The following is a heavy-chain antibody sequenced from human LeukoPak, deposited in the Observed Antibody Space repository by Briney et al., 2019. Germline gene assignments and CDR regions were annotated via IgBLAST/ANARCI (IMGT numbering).Heavy chain of an antibody. CDR1: GGSISSGSYY. J-gene: IGHJ6*03. D-gene: IGHD3-3*01. Sequence: SQTLSLTCTVSGGSISSGSYYWSWIRQPARKGLECIGRIYTSGSTNYNPSLKSRVTISVDTSKNQFSLKLSSVTAADTAVFYCARTTYDFWSGYLLYYMDVWGKGTTVTVSS. CDR2: IYTSGST. V-gene: IGHV4-61*02. CDR3: ARTTYDFWSGYLLYYMDV.